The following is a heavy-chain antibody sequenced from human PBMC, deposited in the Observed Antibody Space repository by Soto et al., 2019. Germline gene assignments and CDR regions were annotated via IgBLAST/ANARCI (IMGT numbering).Heavy chain of an antibody. J-gene: IGHJ6*02. CDR3: IQSRCGGDCLQSYASHYYYGMDV. CDR1: VVSLSTSGVG. V-gene: IGHV2-5*02. D-gene: IGHD2-21*02. CDR2: IYWDDDK. Sequence: SGPTLVNPTQTRTLTFTFSVVSLSTSGVGVGWIRQPPGKALEWLALIYWDDDKRYSPSLRSRLTISKDTSKNQVVLTMTNMDPVDTATYYCIQSRCGGDCLQSYASHYYYGMDVWGQGTTVTVSS.